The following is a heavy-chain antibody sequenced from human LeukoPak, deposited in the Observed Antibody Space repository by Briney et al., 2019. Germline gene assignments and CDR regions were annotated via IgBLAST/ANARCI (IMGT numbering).Heavy chain of an antibody. CDR1: GGSISGYY. D-gene: IGHD3-22*01. J-gene: IGHJ5*02. CDR3: ARQGKEDSSGFYWFDP. Sequence: KPSETLSLTCTVSGGSISGYYWSWVRQPPGKGLEWIAYTYYTGNINYNPSLESRVTISVDTSKNQFSLKLSSVTAADTAIYYCARQGKEDSSGFYWFDPWGQGTLVTVSS. CDR2: TYYTGNI. V-gene: IGHV4-59*08.